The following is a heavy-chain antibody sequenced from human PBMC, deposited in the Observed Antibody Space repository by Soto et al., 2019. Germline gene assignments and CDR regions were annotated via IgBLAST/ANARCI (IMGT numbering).Heavy chain of an antibody. CDR3: ARGALYYYDSSGYSE. CDR1: GGSISSGDYY. CDR2: IYYSGST. J-gene: IGHJ4*02. D-gene: IGHD3-22*01. V-gene: IGHV4-30-4*01. Sequence: PSETLSLTCTVSGGSISSGDYYWSWIRQPPGKGLEWIGYIYYSGSTYYNPSLKSRVTISVDTSKNQFSLKLSSVTAADTAVYYCARGALYYYDSSGYSEWGQGTLVTV.